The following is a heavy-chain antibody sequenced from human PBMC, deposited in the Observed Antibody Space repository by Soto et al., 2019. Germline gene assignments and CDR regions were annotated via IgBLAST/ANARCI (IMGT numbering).Heavy chain of an antibody. V-gene: IGHV1-18*01. J-gene: IGHJ4*02. D-gene: IGHD5-18*01. CDR3: ARDTAMALPDA. CDR1: GYTFTSYS. Sequence: QVQLVQSGAEVKKPGASVKVSCKASGYTFTSYSITWVRQAPGQGLEWMGWISAHNGNTKYAQKLQGRVTMTIDTSTSTAYMEVRSLRSDDTAVYYCARDTAMALPDAWGQGTLVTVSS. CDR2: ISAHNGNT.